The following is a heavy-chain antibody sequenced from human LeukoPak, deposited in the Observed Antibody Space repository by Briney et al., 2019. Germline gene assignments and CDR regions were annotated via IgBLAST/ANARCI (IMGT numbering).Heavy chain of an antibody. J-gene: IGHJ3*02. Sequence: GGSLRLSCAASGFTLEDYDISWVRQAPGKGLELVSGINWNGGSTSYADSVKGRFTISRDNAKNSLYLQMNSLRAEDTALYYCARGAPGVYDSSGYYRPDPFDIWRQGTMVTVSS. D-gene: IGHD3-22*01. V-gene: IGHV3-20*04. CDR1: GFTLEDYD. CDR2: INWNGGST. CDR3: ARGAPGVYDSSGYYRPDPFDI.